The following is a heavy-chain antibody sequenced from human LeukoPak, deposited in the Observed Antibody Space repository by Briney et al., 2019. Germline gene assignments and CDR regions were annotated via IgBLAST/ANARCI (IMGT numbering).Heavy chain of an antibody. V-gene: IGHV4-39*07. CDR2: LFYGGKT. J-gene: IGHJ5*02. CDR1: GDSFSSSSHY. CDR3: ARSSRYYYDSRTFYWFDP. Sequence: SETLSLTCTVAGDSFSSSSHYWAWIRQPPGEGLEWIGTLFYGGKTYSNPSLKSRVTISVDTSKNQFSLKLSSVTAADTAVYYCARSSRYYYDSRTFYWFDPWGQGTLVTVSS. D-gene: IGHD3-22*01.